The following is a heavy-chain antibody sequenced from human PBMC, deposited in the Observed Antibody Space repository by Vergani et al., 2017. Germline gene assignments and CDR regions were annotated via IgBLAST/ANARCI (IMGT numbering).Heavy chain of an antibody. Sequence: QLQLQQSGPGLVKPSETLFLTCTVSADSISSGSYYWGWIRQPPGKTLEWIGTVFYGGRTSYNPSLKSRVTLSLDTSKKQISLHLTSVTAADTAVYYCARHISVVRPSSMTAFDYWGQGTLVTVSS. CDR2: VFYGGRT. CDR3: ARHISVVRPSSMTAFDY. D-gene: IGHD2-21*01. CDR1: ADSISSGSYY. J-gene: IGHJ4*02. V-gene: IGHV4-39*01.